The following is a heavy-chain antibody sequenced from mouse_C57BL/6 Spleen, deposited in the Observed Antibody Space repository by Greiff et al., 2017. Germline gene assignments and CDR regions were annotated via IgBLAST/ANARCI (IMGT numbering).Heavy chain of an antibody. J-gene: IGHJ4*01. Sequence: QVQLQQPGAELVRPGTSVKLSCKASGYTFTSYWMHWVKQRPGQGLEWIGVIDPSDSYTNYNQKFKGKATLTVDTSSSTAYMQLSSLTSADSAVYYCARRDYGSSSYAMDYWGQGTSVTVSS. D-gene: IGHD1-1*01. V-gene: IGHV1-59*01. CDR3: ARRDYGSSSYAMDY. CDR1: GYTFTSYW. CDR2: IDPSDSYT.